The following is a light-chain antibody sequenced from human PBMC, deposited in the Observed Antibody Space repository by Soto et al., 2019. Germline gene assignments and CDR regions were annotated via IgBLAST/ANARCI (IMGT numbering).Light chain of an antibody. J-gene: IGLJ1*01. CDR1: SSDVGGYNY. Sequence: QSALTQPASVSGSPGQSITISCTGTSSDVGGYNYVSWYQHHPGKAPKLMIYDVSNRPSGVSNRFSGSKSGNTASLTISGLQEEDDDYYYCSSYTSSSTLFGTGTKLTVL. CDR3: SSYTSSSTL. CDR2: DVS. V-gene: IGLV2-14*03.